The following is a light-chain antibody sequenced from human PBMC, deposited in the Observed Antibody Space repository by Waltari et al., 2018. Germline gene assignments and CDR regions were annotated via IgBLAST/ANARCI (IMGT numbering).Light chain of an antibody. CDR3: QQYDSYPPWT. CDR1: QSVNSN. J-gene: IGKJ1*01. CDR2: AGS. V-gene: IGKV3-15*01. Sequence: EIVMTQPPATLSVSPGERVTLSCRASQSVNSNFAWYQQKPGQAPRLLIYAGSVKATGIPARFSGSGSGTEFTLTISSLQSEDFAVYHCQQYDSYPPWTFGQGTKVEI.